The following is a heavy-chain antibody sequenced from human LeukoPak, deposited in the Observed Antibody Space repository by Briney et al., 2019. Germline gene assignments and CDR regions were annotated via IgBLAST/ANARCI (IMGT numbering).Heavy chain of an antibody. J-gene: IGHJ6*02. CDR2: IIPIFGTA. CDR3: ARDRESYVWGSYRYNPYYYYGMDV. Sequence: SVKVSCEASGGTFSSYAISWVRQAPGQGLEWMWGIIPIFGTANYAQKFHGRVTITADESTSTAYMALSSLRSEDTAVYYCARDRESYVWGSYRYNPYYYYGMDVWGQGTTVTVSS. CDR1: GGTFSSYA. V-gene: IGHV1-69*01. D-gene: IGHD3-16*02.